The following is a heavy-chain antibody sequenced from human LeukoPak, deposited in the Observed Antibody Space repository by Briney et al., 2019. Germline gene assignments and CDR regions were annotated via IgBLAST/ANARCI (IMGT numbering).Heavy chain of an antibody. J-gene: IGHJ3*02. CDR2: ISSSSSYI. Sequence: PGGSLRLSCAASGFTFSSYSMNWVRQAPGKGLEWVSSISSSSSYIYYADSVKGRFTISRDNSKNTLYLQMNSLRAEDTAVYYCARPSAPSDAFDIWGQGTMVTVCS. V-gene: IGHV3-21*01. CDR1: GFTFSSYS. CDR3: ARPSAPSDAFDI.